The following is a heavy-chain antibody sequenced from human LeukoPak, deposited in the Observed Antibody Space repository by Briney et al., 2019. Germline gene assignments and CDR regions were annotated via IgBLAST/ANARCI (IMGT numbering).Heavy chain of an antibody. CDR3: ARVYPHYYYYMDV. CDR2: ISYDGSNK. CDR1: GFTFSSYA. J-gene: IGHJ6*03. Sequence: PGGSLRLSCAASGFTFSSYAMHWVRQAPGKGLEWVAVISYDGSNKYYADSVKGRFTISRDNSKNTLYLQMNSLRAEDTAVYYCARVYPHYYYYMDVWGKGTTVTVSS. D-gene: IGHD2-2*01. V-gene: IGHV3-30*04.